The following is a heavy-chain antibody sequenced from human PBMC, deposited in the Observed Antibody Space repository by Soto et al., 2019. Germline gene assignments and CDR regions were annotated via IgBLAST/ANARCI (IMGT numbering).Heavy chain of an antibody. CDR3: TRHEAYFDNSGSGSFDY. Sequence: EVQLVESGGGLVQPGGSLKLSCAASGFTFSDSAVHWVRQASGKGLEWVGRIRSKANTYATAYAASVRGRLTISRDGSKNTAYLQMNSLRPDDTAVYFCTRHEAYFDNSGSGSFDYWGEGTLVTVAS. V-gene: IGHV3-73*02. D-gene: IGHD3-22*01. CDR2: IRSKANTYAT. CDR1: GFTFSDSA. J-gene: IGHJ4*02.